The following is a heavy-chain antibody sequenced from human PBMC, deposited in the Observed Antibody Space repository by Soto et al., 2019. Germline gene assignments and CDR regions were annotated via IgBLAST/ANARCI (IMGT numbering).Heavy chain of an antibody. CDR3: ARTVGAAYYFDF. J-gene: IGHJ4*02. Sequence: QVQLQESGPGLVKPSETLSLNCTDSGDSMTKYYWSWVRQPAGKGLEWIGRIYTSGSTNYNPSLKSRVTMSIDTSNNHFSLNLKSVTAADTAVYYCARTVGAAYYFDFWGQGALVTVSS. CDR1: GDSMTKYY. CDR2: IYTSGST. V-gene: IGHV4-4*07. D-gene: IGHD1-26*01.